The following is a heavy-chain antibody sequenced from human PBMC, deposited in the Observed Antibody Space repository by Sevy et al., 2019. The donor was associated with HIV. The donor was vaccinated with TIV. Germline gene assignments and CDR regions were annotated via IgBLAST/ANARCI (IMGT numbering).Heavy chain of an antibody. J-gene: IGHJ5*02. Sequence: ASVKVSCKASGGTFSSYAISWVRQAPGQGLEWMGGIIPIFGTANYAHKFQGRVTITADESTSTAYMELSSLRSEDTAVYYCARDLGGARWFDPWGQGTLVTVSS. CDR2: IIPIFGTA. V-gene: IGHV1-69*13. CDR3: ARDLGGARWFDP. CDR1: GGTFSSYA. D-gene: IGHD3-16*01.